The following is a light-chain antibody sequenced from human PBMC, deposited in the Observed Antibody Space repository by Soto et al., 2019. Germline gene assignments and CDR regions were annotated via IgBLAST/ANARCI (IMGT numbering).Light chain of an antibody. J-gene: IGLJ1*01. CDR1: SIYVGGYNY. CDR2: DVS. Sequence: SELTQPRSVSGSPGQSVTLSCPGTSIYVGGYNYVSWYQQHPGKAPKLMIYDVSKRPSGVPDRFSGSKSGNTASLTISGLQAEDEADYYCCSYAGSYIYVFGPGTKV. V-gene: IGLV2-11*01. CDR3: CSYAGSYIYV.